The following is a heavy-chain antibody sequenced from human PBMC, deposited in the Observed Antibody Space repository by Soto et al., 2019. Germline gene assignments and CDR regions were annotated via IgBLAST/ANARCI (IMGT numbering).Heavy chain of an antibody. CDR2: IDHSGST. CDR3: VRGLRYSGMDV. D-gene: IGHD2-15*01. CDR1: GGSFSAYY. V-gene: IGHV4-34*01. J-gene: IGHJ6*02. Sequence: SDTLSLTCAVNGGSFSAYYRTWIRQPPGRGLEWIGEIDHSGSTNYNPSLESRVTMSIDTAKNRFSLNVTSVTAADTAVYYCVRGLRYSGMDVWGQGTTVTVSS.